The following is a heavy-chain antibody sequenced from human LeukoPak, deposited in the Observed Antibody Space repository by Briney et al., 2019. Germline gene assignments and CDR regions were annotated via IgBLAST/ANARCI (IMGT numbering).Heavy chain of an antibody. CDR1: GFTFSSYS. V-gene: IGHV3-21*01. D-gene: IGHD3-16*01. CDR2: ISSSSSYI. J-gene: IGHJ5*02. Sequence: GGSLRLSCAASGFTFSSYSMNWIRQAPGKGLEWVSSISSSSSYIYYADSVKGRFTISRDNAKNSLYLQMNSLRAEDTAVYYCARGGGSSTSKNWFDPWGQGTLVTVPS. CDR3: ARGGGSSTSKNWFDP.